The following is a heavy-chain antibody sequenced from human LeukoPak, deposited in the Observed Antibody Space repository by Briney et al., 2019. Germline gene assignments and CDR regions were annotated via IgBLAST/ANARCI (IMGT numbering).Heavy chain of an antibody. Sequence: SETLSLTCTVSGGSISSNSYYWGWIRQSPGKGLEWIGTIYYSGSTYYNPSLKSRVTISVDTSKNQFSLKLSSVTAADTAVYYCASGSGSYDYWGQGTLVTVSS. J-gene: IGHJ4*02. D-gene: IGHD1-26*01. CDR2: IYYSGST. V-gene: IGHV4-39*01. CDR3: ASGSGSYDY. CDR1: GGSISSNSYY.